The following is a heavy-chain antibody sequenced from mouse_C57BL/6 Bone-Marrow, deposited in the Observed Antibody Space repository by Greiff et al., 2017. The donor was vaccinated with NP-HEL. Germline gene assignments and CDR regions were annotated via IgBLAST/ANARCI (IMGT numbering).Heavy chain of an antibody. Sequence: VQLQQSGAELARPGASVKLSCKASGYTFTSYGISWVKQRTGQGLVWIGEIYPRSGNTYYNEKFKGKATLTADKSSSTAYMELRSLTSEDSAVYFCARSYGNWYFDVWGTGTTVTVSS. CDR1: GYTFTSYG. D-gene: IGHD2-1*01. CDR3: ARSYGNWYFDV. V-gene: IGHV1-81*01. CDR2: IYPRSGNT. J-gene: IGHJ1*03.